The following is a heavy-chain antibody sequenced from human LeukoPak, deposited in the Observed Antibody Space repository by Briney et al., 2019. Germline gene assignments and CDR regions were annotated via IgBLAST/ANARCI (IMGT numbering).Heavy chain of an antibody. CDR3: ARGVHGDYRWYFDL. D-gene: IGHD4-17*01. Sequence: PSETLSLTCTVSSGSISSSSYCWGWIRQPPGKGLEWIGSIYYSGSTNYNPSLKSRVTIYVDTSKNKFSLKLSAVTAADTDVYYCARGVHGDYRWYFDLWGRGTLVTVSS. CDR2: IYYSGST. V-gene: IGHV4-39*07. J-gene: IGHJ2*01. CDR1: SGSISSSSYC.